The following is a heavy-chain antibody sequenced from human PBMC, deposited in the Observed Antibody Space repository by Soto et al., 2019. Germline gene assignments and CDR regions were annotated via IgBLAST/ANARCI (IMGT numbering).Heavy chain of an antibody. J-gene: IGHJ4*02. CDR2: IYYSGST. Sequence: SETLSLTCTVSGGTISSYYWSWIRQPPGKGLEWIGYIYYSGSTNYNPSLKSRVTISVDTSKNPFSLKLSSVTAADTAVYYCARDTYGDFDYWGQGTLVTVSS. CDR1: GGTISSYY. V-gene: IGHV4-59*01. CDR3: ARDTYGDFDY. D-gene: IGHD4-17*01.